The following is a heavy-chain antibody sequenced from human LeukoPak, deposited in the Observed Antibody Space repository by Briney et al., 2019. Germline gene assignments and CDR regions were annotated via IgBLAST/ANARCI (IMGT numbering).Heavy chain of an antibody. CDR3: AKVSGDFWSGYPYDY. J-gene: IGHJ4*02. CDR2: INTDGSST. V-gene: IGHV3-74*01. D-gene: IGHD3-3*01. Sequence: GGSLRLSCAASGFTFSSYWMHWVRQAPGKGLVWVSRINTDGSSTSYADSVKGRFTISRDNAKNTLYLQMNSLRAEDTAVYYCAKVSGDFWSGYPYDYWGQGTLVTVSS. CDR1: GFTFSSYW.